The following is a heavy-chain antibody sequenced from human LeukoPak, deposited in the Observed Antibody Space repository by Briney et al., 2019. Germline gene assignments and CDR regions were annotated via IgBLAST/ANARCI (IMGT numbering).Heavy chain of an antibody. J-gene: IGHJ4*02. D-gene: IGHD5-24*01. V-gene: IGHV1-8*02. CDR3: ARGSRRDGYNTLFDY. CDR2: MNPNSGNT. Sequence: ASVKVSCKASGGTFSSYAISWVRQATGQGLEWMGWMNPNSGNTGYAQKFQGRVTMTRNTSINTAYMELTSLRSEDTAVYYCARGSRRDGYNTLFDYWGQGTLVTVSS. CDR1: GGTFSSYA.